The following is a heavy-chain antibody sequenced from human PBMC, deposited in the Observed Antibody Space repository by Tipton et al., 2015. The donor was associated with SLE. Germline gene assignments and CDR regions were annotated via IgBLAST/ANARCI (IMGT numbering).Heavy chain of an antibody. Sequence: TLSLTCTVSGGSVSSGFYYWSWIRQPPGKGLEWIGYISNSGSTHYNPSLKSRVTMSVDTSKNQFSLNLSSLTAADTAVYYCARLRVAAGTWYFDYWGQGTLVTVSS. J-gene: IGHJ4*02. CDR1: GGSVSSGFYY. CDR3: ARLRVAAGTWYFDY. CDR2: ISNSGST. V-gene: IGHV4-61*01. D-gene: IGHD6-19*01.